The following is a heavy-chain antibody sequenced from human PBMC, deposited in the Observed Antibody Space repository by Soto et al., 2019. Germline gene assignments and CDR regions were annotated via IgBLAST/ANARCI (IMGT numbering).Heavy chain of an antibody. D-gene: IGHD6-19*01. CDR3: ARAGGLGAVAADY. CDR1: GGSISSGGYS. J-gene: IGHJ4*02. CDR2: IYHSGST. V-gene: IGHV4-30-2*01. Sequence: QLQLQESGSGLVKPSQTLSLTCAVSGGSISSGGYSWSWIRQPPGKGLEWIGYIYHSGSTYYNPSLKIRVTISVDRSKNQFSLKLSSVTPADTAVYYCARAGGLGAVAADYWGQGTLVTVSS.